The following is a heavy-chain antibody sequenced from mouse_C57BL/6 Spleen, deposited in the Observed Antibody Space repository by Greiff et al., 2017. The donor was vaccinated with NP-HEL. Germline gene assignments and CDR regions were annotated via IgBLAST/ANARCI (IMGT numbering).Heavy chain of an antibody. CDR3: ARNIYYYGSSTL. J-gene: IGHJ1*03. CDR1: GYTFTDYY. V-gene: IGHV1-26*01. D-gene: IGHD1-1*01. Sequence: EVQLQQSGPELVKPGASVKISCKASGYTFTDYYMNWVKQSHGKSLEWIGDINPNNGGTSYNQKFKGKATLTVDKSSSTAYMELRSLTSEDSAVYYCARNIYYYGSSTLWGTGTTVTVSS. CDR2: INPNNGGT.